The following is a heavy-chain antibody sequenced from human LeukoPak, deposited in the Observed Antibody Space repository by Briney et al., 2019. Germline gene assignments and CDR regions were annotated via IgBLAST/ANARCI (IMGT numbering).Heavy chain of an antibody. CDR3: VKEVVATIPPL. Sequence: GGSLRLSCAASGFNFDDYAMHWVRQAPGKGLEWVSGIDTKGTRTYYADSVKGRFTISRDNSKNTLFLQMNSLRAEDTAVYYCVKEVVATIPPLWGQGTLVTVSS. D-gene: IGHD5-12*01. CDR1: GFNFDDYA. J-gene: IGHJ4*02. V-gene: IGHV3-23*01. CDR2: IDTKGTRT.